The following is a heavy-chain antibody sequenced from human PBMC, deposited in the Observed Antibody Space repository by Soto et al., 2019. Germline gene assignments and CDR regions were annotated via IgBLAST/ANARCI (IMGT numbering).Heavy chain of an antibody. D-gene: IGHD2-2*01. CDR3: AREERLVPAAMAWFDP. CDR1: GGSISSYY. Sequence: QVQLQESGPGLVKPSETLSLTCTVSGGSISSYYWSWIRQPPGKGLEWIGYIYYSGSTNYNPSPKSRVTISVDTSKNQFSLKLSSVTAADTAVYYCAREERLVPAAMAWFDPWGQGTLVTVSS. CDR2: IYYSGST. V-gene: IGHV4-59*01. J-gene: IGHJ5*02.